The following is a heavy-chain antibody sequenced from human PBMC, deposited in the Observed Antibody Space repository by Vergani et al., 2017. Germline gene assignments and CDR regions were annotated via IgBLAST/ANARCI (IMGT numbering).Heavy chain of an antibody. J-gene: IGHJ6*02. CDR3: ARDQGDFWRDV. CDR1: GGSISSGSYY. V-gene: IGHV4-61*02. D-gene: IGHD3/OR15-3a*01. Sequence: QVQLQESGPGLVKPSQTLSLTCTVSGGSISSGSYYWSWIRQPAGKGLEWIGRIYTSGSTNYNPSLKSRVTISVDTSKNQFSLKLSSVTAADTAVYYCARDQGDFWRDVGGQGTTVTVSS. CDR2: IYTSGST.